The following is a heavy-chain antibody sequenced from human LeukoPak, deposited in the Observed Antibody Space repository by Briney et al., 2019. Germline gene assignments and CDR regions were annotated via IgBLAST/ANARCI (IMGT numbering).Heavy chain of an antibody. V-gene: IGHV4-59*08. CDR3: ASSQGVRNYCNNNSCYHVGWFDP. CDR1: GGSISSYY. J-gene: IGHJ5*02. CDR2: IYYSGST. D-gene: IGHD2-2*01. Sequence: PSETLSLTCTVSGGSISSYYWSWIRQPPGKGLEWIGYIYYSGSTNYNPSLKSRVTMSVDTSKNQFSLKLSSVTAADTAVYYCASSQGVRNYCNNNSCYHVGWFDPWGQGTLVTVSS.